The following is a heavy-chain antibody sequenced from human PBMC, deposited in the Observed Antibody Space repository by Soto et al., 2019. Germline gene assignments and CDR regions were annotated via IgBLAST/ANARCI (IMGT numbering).Heavy chain of an antibody. J-gene: IGHJ4*02. CDR1: GGSISSYY. CDR3: ARRYGDYFDY. V-gene: IGHV4-59*08. D-gene: IGHD4-17*01. CDR2: IYYSGST. Sequence: QVQLQESGPGLVKPSETLSLTCTVSGGSISSYYWSWIRQPPGKGLEWIGYIYYSGSTNYNPSLXSXAXIXXDTSKNQFSLKLSSVTAADTAVYYCARRYGDYFDYWGQGTLVTVSS.